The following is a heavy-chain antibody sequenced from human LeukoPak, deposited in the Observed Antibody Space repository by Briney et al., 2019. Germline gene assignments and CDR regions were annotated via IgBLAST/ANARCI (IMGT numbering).Heavy chain of an antibody. J-gene: IGHJ4*02. V-gene: IGHV1-18*01. CDR1: GYTFTSYG. D-gene: IGHD6-13*01. Sequence: ASVKVSCKASGYTFTSYGISWVRQAAGQGLEWMGWISAYNGNTNYAQKLQGRVTMTTDTSTSTAYMELRSLRSDDTAVCYCARVRYSSSQNLYDYWGQGTLVTVSS. CDR3: ARVRYSSSQNLYDY. CDR2: ISAYNGNT.